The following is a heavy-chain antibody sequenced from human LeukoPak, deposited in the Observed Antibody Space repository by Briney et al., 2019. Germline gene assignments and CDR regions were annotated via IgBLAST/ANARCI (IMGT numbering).Heavy chain of an antibody. CDR2: ISSDGNDQ. Sequence: GGSLRLSCVASGFSFSSYGMHWVRQAPGKGLEWVALISSDGNDQYYADSVKGRFTISRDNSKNTLSLQMNSLRPEDTAMYYCTTQGFCISTGCCANAFDIWGQGTVVTVSS. V-gene: IGHV3-30*03. D-gene: IGHD2-2*01. CDR1: GFSFSSYG. J-gene: IGHJ3*02. CDR3: TTQGFCISTGCCANAFDI.